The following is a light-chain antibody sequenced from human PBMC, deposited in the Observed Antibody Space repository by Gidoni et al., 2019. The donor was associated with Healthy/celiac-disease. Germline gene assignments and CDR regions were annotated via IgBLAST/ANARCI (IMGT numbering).Light chain of an antibody. CDR3: QQYGSSPQ. J-gene: IGKJ1*01. CDR2: GAS. Sequence: EIVLTQSPGTLSLSPGERATLSCRARQSVSSSYLAWYQQKPGQAPRLLIYGASSRATGIQDRCSGSGSGTDFTLTIRRLEPEDFAVYYCQQYGSSPQFGQGTKVEIK. CDR1: QSVSSSY. V-gene: IGKV3-20*01.